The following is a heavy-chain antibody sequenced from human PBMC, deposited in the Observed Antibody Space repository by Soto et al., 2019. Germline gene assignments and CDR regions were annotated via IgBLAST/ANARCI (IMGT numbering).Heavy chain of an antibody. CDR2: ISSSGSTI. J-gene: IGHJ4*02. Sequence: GGSLRLSCAASGFTFSDYYMSWIRQAPGKGLEWVSYISSSGSTIYYADSVKGRFTISRDNAKNSLYLQMNSLRAEDMAVYYCARTYDFWSGYYFDYWGQGTLVTVSS. V-gene: IGHV3-11*01. D-gene: IGHD3-3*01. CDR1: GFTFSDYY. CDR3: ARTYDFWSGYYFDY.